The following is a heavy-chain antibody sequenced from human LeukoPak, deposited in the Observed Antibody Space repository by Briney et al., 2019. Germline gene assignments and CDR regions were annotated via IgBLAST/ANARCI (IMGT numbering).Heavy chain of an antibody. CDR1: GFTYDDYA. D-gene: IGHD6-13*01. Sequence: GGSLRLSCAASGFTYDDYAMHWVQQAPGKDLEWVSGISWNSGSIGYADSVKGRFTISRDNAKNSLYLQMNSLRAEDTALYYCAKDLYSSSWAFDYWGQGTLVTVSS. V-gene: IGHV3-9*01. CDR2: ISWNSGSI. CDR3: AKDLYSSSWAFDY. J-gene: IGHJ4*02.